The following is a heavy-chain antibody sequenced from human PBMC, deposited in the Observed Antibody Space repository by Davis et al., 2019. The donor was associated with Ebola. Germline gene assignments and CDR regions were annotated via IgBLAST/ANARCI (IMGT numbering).Heavy chain of an antibody. CDR3: ARFCHYTDCSYFDY. D-gene: IGHD3-3*01. CDR2: ISATEAHT. J-gene: IGHJ4*02. V-gene: IGHV3-23*01. Sequence: GESLKIPCAASGFTFSNYDMSWVRQVPGKGLEWVSTISATEAHTHYSDSVKGRFTISRDNSKDTLYLQMNSLRAEDTATYYCARFCHYTDCSYFDYWGQGTMVAVSS. CDR1: GFTFSNYD.